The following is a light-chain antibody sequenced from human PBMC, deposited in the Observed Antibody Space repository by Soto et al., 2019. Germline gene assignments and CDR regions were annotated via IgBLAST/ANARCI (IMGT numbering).Light chain of an antibody. CDR3: QQLNSYPYT. CDR2: AAS. Sequence: DIQLTQSPSFLSASVGDRVTITCRASQGISSYLAWYQQKPGKAPKLLIYAASTLQSGVPSRFSGSGSGTEFTLTSSSLQPEDFATYSCQQLNSYPYTFGQGTKLEIK. CDR1: QGISSY. V-gene: IGKV1-9*01. J-gene: IGKJ2*01.